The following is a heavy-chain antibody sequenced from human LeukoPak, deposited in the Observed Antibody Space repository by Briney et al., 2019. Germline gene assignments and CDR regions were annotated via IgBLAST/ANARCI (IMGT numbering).Heavy chain of an antibody. J-gene: IGHJ4*02. Sequence: AASVKVSCKASGYTFTGYYMHWVRLAPGQGLEWMGWINPNSGGTSYAQKFQGRVTVTRDTSVSTAYMELSSLRSEDTAVYYCARGVYYYDSSGYFFDYWGQGTLVTVSS. D-gene: IGHD3-22*01. CDR1: GYTFTGYY. V-gene: IGHV1-2*02. CDR3: ARGVYYYDSSGYFFDY. CDR2: INPNSGGT.